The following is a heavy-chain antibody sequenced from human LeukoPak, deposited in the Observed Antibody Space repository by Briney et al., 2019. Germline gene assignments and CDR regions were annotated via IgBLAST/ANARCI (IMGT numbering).Heavy chain of an antibody. D-gene: IGHD3-10*01. CDR1: GYTLTELS. CDR2: FDPEDGET. Sequence: GASVKVSCKVSGYTLTELSMHWVRQAPGKGLEWMGGFDPEDGETIYAQKFQGRVTMTEDTPTDTAYMELSSLRSEDTAVYYCATGEGAMVRGVIRSLYYYYYGMDVWGQGTTVTVSS. V-gene: IGHV1-24*01. CDR3: ATGEGAMVRGVIRSLYYYYYGMDV. J-gene: IGHJ6*02.